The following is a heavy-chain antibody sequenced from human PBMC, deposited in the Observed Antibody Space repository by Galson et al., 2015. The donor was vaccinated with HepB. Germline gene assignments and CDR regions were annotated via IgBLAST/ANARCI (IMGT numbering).Heavy chain of an antibody. CDR1: GFTFRTYG. Sequence: SLRLSCAASGFTFRTYGMHWGRKAPGKGREWGAIIWYDGGKKDYADSVKGRFTSSRDNSKNTLYLQMNSLRAEDTAVYYCARDYSGRFFDLWGQGTLVTVSS. CDR2: IWYDGGKK. V-gene: IGHV3-33*01. CDR3: ARDYSGRFFDL. D-gene: IGHD3-3*01. J-gene: IGHJ4*02.